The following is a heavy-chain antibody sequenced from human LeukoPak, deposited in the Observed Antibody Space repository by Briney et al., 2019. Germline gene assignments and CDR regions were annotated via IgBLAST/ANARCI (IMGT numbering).Heavy chain of an antibody. V-gene: IGHV1-69*05. D-gene: IGHD2-2*01. CDR3: ASQSDCSSTSCSYYFDY. CDR2: IIPTFGTA. J-gene: IGHJ4*02. Sequence: ASVRVSFKASGGTFSSYAISWVRQAPGQGLEWMGGIIPTFGTANYAQKFQGRVTITTDESTSTAYMELSSLRSEDTAVYYCASQSDCSSTSCSYYFDYWGQGTLVTVSS. CDR1: GGTFSSYA.